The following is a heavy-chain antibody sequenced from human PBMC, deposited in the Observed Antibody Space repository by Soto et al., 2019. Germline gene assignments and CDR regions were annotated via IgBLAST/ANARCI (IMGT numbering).Heavy chain of an antibody. J-gene: IGHJ4*02. Sequence: PGGSLRLSCAASGFAFETYAMHWVRQTAGKGPEWVSRIDSDGGATYYVDSVRGRFSISRDNAKNTLYLQMNSLRAEDTAVYYCAREVGWSFDYWGQGTLVTVSS. V-gene: IGHV3-74*01. CDR2: IDSDGGAT. CDR3: AREVGWSFDY. CDR1: GFAFETYA. D-gene: IGHD6-19*01.